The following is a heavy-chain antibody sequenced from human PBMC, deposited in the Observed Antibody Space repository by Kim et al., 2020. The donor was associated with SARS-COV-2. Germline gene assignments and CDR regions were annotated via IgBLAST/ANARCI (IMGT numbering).Heavy chain of an antibody. D-gene: IGHD1-1*01. CDR3: TSQITGTSFEY. CDR1: GYTFNDYH. V-gene: IGHV1-2*02. CDR2: IHPKSGDT. Sequence: ASVKVSCKASGYTFNDYHLHWVRQAPEKGLEWMGWIHPKSGDTNYARKFQGRVTMTRDTSISTVYMELTSLRSDDPAVFYCTSQITGTSFEYWGQGTLVT. J-gene: IGHJ4*02.